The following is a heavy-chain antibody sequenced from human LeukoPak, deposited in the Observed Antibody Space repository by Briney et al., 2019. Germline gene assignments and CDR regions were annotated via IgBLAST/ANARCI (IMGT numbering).Heavy chain of an antibody. V-gene: IGHV4-4*07. D-gene: IGHD6-19*01. J-gene: IGHJ6*03. CDR1: GGSISSYY. Sequence: TSETLSLTCTVSGGSISSYYWSWIRQPAGKGLEWIGRIYTSGSTNYNPSLKSRVTISVDTSKNQFSLKLSSVTAADTAVYYCSRRVAGTPGYYYYMDVWGKGTTVTVSS. CDR3: SRRVAGTPGYYYYMDV. CDR2: IYTSGST.